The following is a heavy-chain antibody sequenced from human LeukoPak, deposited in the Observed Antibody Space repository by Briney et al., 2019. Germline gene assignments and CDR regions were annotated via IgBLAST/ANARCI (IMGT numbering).Heavy chain of an antibody. J-gene: IGHJ4*02. Sequence: SQTLSLTCTVSGGSISSGGYYWSWIRQHPGKGLEWIGYIYYSGSTYYNPSLKSRVTISVDTSKNQFSLKLSSVTAADTAVYYCARQAYCSGGSCYVSYFDYWGQGTLVTVSS. D-gene: IGHD2-15*01. V-gene: IGHV4-31*03. CDR3: ARQAYCSGGSCYVSYFDY. CDR1: GGSISSGGYY. CDR2: IYYSGST.